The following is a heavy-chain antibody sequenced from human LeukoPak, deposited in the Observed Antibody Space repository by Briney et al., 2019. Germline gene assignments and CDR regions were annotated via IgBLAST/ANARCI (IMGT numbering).Heavy chain of an antibody. J-gene: IGHJ5*02. CDR1: GGSISSGGYY. CDR2: IYDSGST. Sequence: SETLSLTCTVSGGSISSGGYYWSWIRQHPGKGLEWIGYIYDSGSTYYNPSLKSRTTISVDTSKNQFSLKLTSVTAADTAVYYCARAGWRIVVVPAAKDNWFDPWGQGTLVTVSS. D-gene: IGHD2-2*01. CDR3: ARAGWRIVVVPAAKDNWFDP. V-gene: IGHV4-30-4*08.